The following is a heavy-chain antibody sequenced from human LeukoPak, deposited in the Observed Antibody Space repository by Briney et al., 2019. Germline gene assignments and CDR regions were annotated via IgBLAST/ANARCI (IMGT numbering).Heavy chain of an antibody. J-gene: IGHJ4*02. CDR2: IYYTGST. V-gene: IGHV4-59*01. CDR3: ASYDFWSGNFRFDY. D-gene: IGHD3-3*01. Sequence: SETLSLTCTVSGGSISSYYWSWIRQPPGKGLEWIGYIYYTGSTNYNPALKSRVTISVDTSKNQFSLKLSSVTDADTAVYYCASYDFWSGNFRFDYWGQGTLVSVSS. CDR1: GGSISSYY.